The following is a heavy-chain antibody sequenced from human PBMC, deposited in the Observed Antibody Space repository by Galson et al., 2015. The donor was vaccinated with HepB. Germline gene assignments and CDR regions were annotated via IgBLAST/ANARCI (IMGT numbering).Heavy chain of an antibody. CDR1: GFSLSTSGMC. CDR3: ARVKNYYDSSGYSFDY. CDR2: IDWDDDK. Sequence: PALVKPTQTLTLTCTFSGFSLSTSGMCVSWIRQPPGKALEWLARIDWDDDKYYSTSLKTRLTISKDTSKNQVVLTMTNMDPVDTVTYYCARVKNYYDSSGYSFDYWGQGTLVTVSS. V-gene: IGHV2-70*11. J-gene: IGHJ4*02. D-gene: IGHD3-22*01.